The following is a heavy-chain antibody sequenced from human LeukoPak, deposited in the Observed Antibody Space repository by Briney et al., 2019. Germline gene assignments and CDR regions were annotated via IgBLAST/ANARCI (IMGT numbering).Heavy chain of an antibody. CDR2: INQDGGEK. CDR1: GITFNTYW. V-gene: IGHV3-7*05. Sequence: PGGSLRLSCAASGITFNTYWISWVRQAPGKGLEWLATINQDGGEKYYVDSVKGRFTISRDNAKNSLFLQMNSLRAEDMAVYYCTTFYTRLTDYWGQGTLVTVSS. D-gene: IGHD2/OR15-2a*01. J-gene: IGHJ4*02. CDR3: TTFYTRLTDY.